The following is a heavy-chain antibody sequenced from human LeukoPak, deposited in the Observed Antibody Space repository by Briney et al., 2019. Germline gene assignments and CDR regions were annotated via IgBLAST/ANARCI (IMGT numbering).Heavy chain of an antibody. D-gene: IGHD6-13*01. CDR1: GGSISRSGYY. CDR2: IDYSGNT. CDR3: ARDAGEGSSWFKPFDY. J-gene: IGHJ4*02. V-gene: IGHV4-39*07. Sequence: PSETLSLTCTVSGGSISRSGYYWGWVRQPPGRGLEWIGSIDYSGNTNYNPSLKSRVTMSVDTSKNQFSLKLSSVTAADTAVYYCARDAGEGSSWFKPFDYWGQGTLVTVSS.